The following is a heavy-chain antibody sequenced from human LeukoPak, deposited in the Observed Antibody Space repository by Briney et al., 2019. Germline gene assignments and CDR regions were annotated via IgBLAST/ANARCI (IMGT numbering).Heavy chain of an antibody. CDR1: GFTFSSYA. CDR3: AKDQRFLERLAGYYFDY. J-gene: IGHJ4*02. CDR2: ISGSGGST. V-gene: IGHV3-23*01. Sequence: GASLRLSCAASGFTFSSYAMSWVRQAPGKGLEWVSAISGSGGSTYYADSVKGRFTISRDNSKNTLYLQMNSLRAEDTAVYYCAKDQRFLERLAGYYFDYWGQGTLVTVSS. D-gene: IGHD3-3*01.